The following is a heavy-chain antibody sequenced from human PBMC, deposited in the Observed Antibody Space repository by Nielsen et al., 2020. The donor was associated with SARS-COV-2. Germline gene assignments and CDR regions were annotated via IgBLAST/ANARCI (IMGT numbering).Heavy chain of an antibody. Sequence: SETLSLTCAVSGGSISSNNWWTWVRQTPGKGLEWFGEIYHSGPTNYNPSLKSRVTMSVDKSNNRFSLKLNSVTATDTAIYFCARELSDCNESPCHRLGFDPWGQGTLVTVSS. V-gene: IGHV4-4*02. J-gene: IGHJ5*02. D-gene: IGHD2/OR15-2a*01. CDR3: ARELSDCNESPCHRLGFDP. CDR1: GGSISSNNW. CDR2: IYHSGPT.